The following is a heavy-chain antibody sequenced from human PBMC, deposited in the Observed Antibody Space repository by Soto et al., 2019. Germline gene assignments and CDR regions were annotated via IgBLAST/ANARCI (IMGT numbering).Heavy chain of an antibody. Sequence: QVQLVQSGAEVKKPGSSVKVSCKSSGGTFSSYAISWVRQAPGQGLEWMGVIIPIFGTANYAQKFQGRVPITADESTSTAYMELSSLRSEATAVYYCARRGTMVRGVTDYYYYGMAVWGQGTTVTVSS. CDR1: GGTFSSYA. V-gene: IGHV1-69*12. CDR2: IIPIFGTA. D-gene: IGHD3-10*01. CDR3: ARRGTMVRGVTDYYYYGMAV. J-gene: IGHJ6*02.